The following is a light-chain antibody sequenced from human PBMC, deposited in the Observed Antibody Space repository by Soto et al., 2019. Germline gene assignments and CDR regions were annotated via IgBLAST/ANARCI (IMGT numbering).Light chain of an antibody. J-gene: IGLJ1*01. CDR3: AAWDDRLNGYV. Sequence: QSVLTQPPSASGAHGQSVTISCTGTSSDVGGYKYVSWYQQHPGKAPKLMIYEVTKRPSGVPDRFSGSKSGTSASLAISGLQSEDEADYYCAAWDDRLNGYVFGTGTKVTVL. CDR1: SSDVGGYKY. CDR2: EVT. V-gene: IGLV2-8*01.